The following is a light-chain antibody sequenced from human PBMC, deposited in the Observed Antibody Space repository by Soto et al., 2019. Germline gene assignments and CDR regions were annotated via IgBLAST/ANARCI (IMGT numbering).Light chain of an antibody. V-gene: IGLV2-14*01. CDR3: ASFRSGTILV. CDR2: EVN. Sequence: QSALTQPASVSGSPEQSVTISCTGPRSDIGDSNFISWYQHSPGKAPRRRIYEVNHRPSGVSRRVSGSKAGNTASLTISGLLDDDEADYFCASFRSGTILVFGSGTKLTVL. CDR1: RSDIGDSNF. J-gene: IGLJ1*01.